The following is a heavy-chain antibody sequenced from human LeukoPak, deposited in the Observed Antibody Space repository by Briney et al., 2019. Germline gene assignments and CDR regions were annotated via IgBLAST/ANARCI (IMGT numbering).Heavy chain of an antibody. V-gene: IGHV4-59*01. CDR1: GGSISSYY. J-gene: IGHJ5*02. CDR2: IYYSGST. D-gene: IGHD3-9*01. Sequence: SETLSLTCTVSGGSISSYYWSWIRQPPGKGLEWIGYIYYSGSTNYNPSLKSRVTISVDTSKNQFPLKLSSVTAADTAVYYCARQVSVLYDILTAAPSWFDPGGQGTLVTVSS. CDR3: ARQVSVLYDILTAAPSWFDP.